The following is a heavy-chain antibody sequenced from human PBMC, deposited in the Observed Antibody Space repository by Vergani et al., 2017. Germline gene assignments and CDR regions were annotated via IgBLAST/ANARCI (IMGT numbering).Heavy chain of an antibody. CDR1: GFTFSSYS. D-gene: IGHD3-10*01. Sequence: EVQLVESGGGLVKPGGSLRLSCAASGFTFSSYSMNWVRQAPGKGLEWVSSISSSSSYIYYADAVKGRFTISRDNAKNSLYLQMNGLRAEDTAVYYCARDWGAGVRGVTYFDYWGQGTLVTVSS. V-gene: IGHV3-21*01. J-gene: IGHJ4*02. CDR2: ISSSSSYI. CDR3: ARDWGAGVRGVTYFDY.